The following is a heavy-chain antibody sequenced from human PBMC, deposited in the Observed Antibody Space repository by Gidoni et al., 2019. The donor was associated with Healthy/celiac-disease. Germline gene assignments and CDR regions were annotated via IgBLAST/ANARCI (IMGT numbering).Heavy chain of an antibody. Sequence: EVQLVESGGGLVQTGGSMRLSCAASGFTFSSYWMSWVRQAPGKGLEWVANIKQDGSEKYYVDSVKGRFTISRDNAKNSLYLQMNSLRAEVTAVYYCARAVTMIPAHDTYYSDYWGQGTLVTVSS. CDR3: ARAVTMIPAHDTYYSDY. V-gene: IGHV3-7*01. D-gene: IGHD3-22*01. J-gene: IGHJ4*02. CDR1: GFTFSSYW. CDR2: IKQDGSEK.